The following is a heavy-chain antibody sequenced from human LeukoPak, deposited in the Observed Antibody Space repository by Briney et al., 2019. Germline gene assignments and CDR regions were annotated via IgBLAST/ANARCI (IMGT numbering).Heavy chain of an antibody. CDR1: GYTFTGYL. V-gene: IGHV1-2*02. D-gene: IGHD2-15*01. CDR3: SRSRYCRGGNCHSGVYYYMDV. CDR2: INPNSGGT. J-gene: IGHJ6*03. Sequence: ASVKVSCKASGYTFTGYLMHWVRQAPGEGLEWMGWINPNSGGTHYAQKFQGRVTMTRATSISTVYMDLSSLSSDDTALYYCSRSRYCRGGNCHSGVYYYMDVWGKGTTVTVSS.